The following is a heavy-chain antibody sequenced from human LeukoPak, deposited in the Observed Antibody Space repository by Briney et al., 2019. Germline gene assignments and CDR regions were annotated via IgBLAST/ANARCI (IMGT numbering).Heavy chain of an antibody. CDR1: GSSISSYY. V-gene: IGHV4-59*01. CDR2: IYYSGST. J-gene: IGHJ4*02. D-gene: IGHD1-26*01. Sequence: SETLSLTCTVSGSSISSYYWSWIRQPPGKGLEWIGYIYYSGSTNYNPSLKSRVTISVDTSKNQFSLKLSSVTAADTAVYYCASIVGGYFDYWGQGTLVTVSS. CDR3: ASIVGGYFDY.